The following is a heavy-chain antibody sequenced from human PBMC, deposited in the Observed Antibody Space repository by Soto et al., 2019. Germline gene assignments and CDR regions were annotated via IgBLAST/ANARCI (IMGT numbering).Heavy chain of an antibody. V-gene: IGHV4-28*01. CDR1: GYSISSSNW. D-gene: IGHD1-26*01. CDR3: ASREIQGPIDY. CDR2: IYYSGTT. J-gene: IGHJ4*02. Sequence: QVQLQESGPGLVKPSDTLSLTCAVSGYSISSSNWWGWIRQPPGKGLEWIGYIYYSGTTYYNPSLKSRVTMSVDTSRNQFSLKLTSVTAVDTAVYYCASREIQGPIDYWGQGTLVTVSS.